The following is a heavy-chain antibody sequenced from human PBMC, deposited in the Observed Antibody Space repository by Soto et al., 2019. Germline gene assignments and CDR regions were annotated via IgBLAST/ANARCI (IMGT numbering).Heavy chain of an antibody. CDR3: TKALYCGSTSCYWGGDTFHL. J-gene: IGHJ4*03. CDR2: ISSDAERTSHTGAT. CDR1: GFNFRSYA. Sequence: QLLESGGGSVQPGGSLRLYCSASGFNFRSYAMSWVRQAPGKGLEWVSIISSDAERTSHTGATYYADSVTGRVTISRDNSKNTLSLQMNSLRPDDTGVYFCTKALYCGSTSCYWGGDTFHLWCQGTQVTVAS. V-gene: IGHV3-23*01. D-gene: IGHD2-2*01.